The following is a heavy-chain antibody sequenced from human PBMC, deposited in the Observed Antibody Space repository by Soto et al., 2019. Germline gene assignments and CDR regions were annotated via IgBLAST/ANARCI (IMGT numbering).Heavy chain of an antibody. D-gene: IGHD2-15*01. V-gene: IGHV1-18*01. CDR3: ARGSRSNPYPSWFDP. J-gene: IGHJ5*02. CDR2: ISAYNGNT. CDR1: GYTFTSYG. Sequence: QVQLVQSGAEVKKPGASVKVSCKASGYTFTSYGISWVRQAPGQGLEWMGWISAYNGNTNYAQKLQGRVTMTTDTYTSTAYMELRSLRSDEPAVYYCARGSRSNPYPSWFDPWGQGTLVTVSS.